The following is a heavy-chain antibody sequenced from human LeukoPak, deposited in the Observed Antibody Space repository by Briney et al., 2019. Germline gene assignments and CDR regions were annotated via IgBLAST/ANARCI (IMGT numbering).Heavy chain of an antibody. V-gene: IGHV1-24*01. Sequence: ASVKVSCKVSGYTLTELSMHWVRQAPGKGLEWMGGFEPEDGETIYAQKFQGRVTMTEDTSTDTAYMELSSLRSEDTAVYYCATAGYYDSSGYYYYFDYWGQGTLVTVSS. CDR1: GYTLTELS. CDR2: FEPEDGET. J-gene: IGHJ4*02. D-gene: IGHD3-22*01. CDR3: ATAGYYDSSGYYYYFDY.